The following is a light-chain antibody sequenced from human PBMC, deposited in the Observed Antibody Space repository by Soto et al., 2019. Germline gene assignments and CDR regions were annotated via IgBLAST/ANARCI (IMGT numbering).Light chain of an antibody. CDR2: AAS. V-gene: IGKV1-39*01. Sequence: DIQMTQSPASLSASIGDTVTIACRASQNSDIYLNWYQHKPGTVPKRLIYAASALQTVVPSRFSGSGSGTDFSLTISSLEPEDFAIYYCQQRRTTPWTFGQGTKVDMK. CDR1: QNSDIY. CDR3: QQRRTTPWT. J-gene: IGKJ1*01.